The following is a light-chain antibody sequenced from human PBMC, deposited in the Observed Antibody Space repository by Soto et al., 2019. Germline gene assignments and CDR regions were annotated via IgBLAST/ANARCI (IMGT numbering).Light chain of an antibody. V-gene: IGKV1D-43*01. CDR2: AAS. J-gene: IGKJ1*01. CDR1: QGISSY. Sequence: AIRLAQSHFSLSASLLERATIXSRARQGISSYLAWYQQKPAKAPKLLIYAASNLQSGVPSRFSGSGSGTNFTLSLNSLQPEDFATYYCQQGYSNPWTFGQGTKVDI. CDR3: QQGYSNPWT.